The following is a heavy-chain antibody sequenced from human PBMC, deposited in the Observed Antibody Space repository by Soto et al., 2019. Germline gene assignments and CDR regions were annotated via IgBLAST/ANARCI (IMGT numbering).Heavy chain of an antibody. V-gene: IGHV1-69*02. CDR2: IIPILGIA. D-gene: IGHD6-13*01. CDR1: GGTFSSYT. CDR3: ACLGDSSSCQGFDP. Sequence: QVQLVQSGAEVKKPGSSVKVSCKASGGTFSSYTISWVRQAPGQGLEWMGRIIPILGIANYAQKFQGRVTITADKSTSTDYMELRSLRSEDTAVYYCACLGDSSSCQGFDPWGQGTLVTVSS. J-gene: IGHJ5*02.